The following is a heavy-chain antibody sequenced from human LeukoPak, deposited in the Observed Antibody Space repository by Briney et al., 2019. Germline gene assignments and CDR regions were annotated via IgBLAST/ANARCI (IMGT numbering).Heavy chain of an antibody. CDR3: ARGEPLTRNFRDNAFDI. V-gene: IGHV3-64*01. D-gene: IGHD1-14*01. CDR2: ISSNGGST. Sequence: PGGSLRLSCAASGFTFSSYAMHWVSQAPGKGLEYVSAISSNGGSTYYANSVKGRFTISRDNSKNTLCLQMGSLRAEDMAMYYCARGEPLTRNFRDNAFDIWGQGTMVTVSS. CDR1: GFTFSSYA. J-gene: IGHJ3*02.